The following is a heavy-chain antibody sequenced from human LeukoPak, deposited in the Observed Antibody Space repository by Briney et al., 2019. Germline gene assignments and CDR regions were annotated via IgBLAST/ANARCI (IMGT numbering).Heavy chain of an antibody. J-gene: IGHJ6*03. CDR2: IYPGDSDT. D-gene: IGHD3-22*01. Sequence: GESLKISCEGSGYNFTRYWIGWVRQMPGKGLEWMGIIYPGDSDTRYSPSFEGQVTISADKSVSTAYLQWSSLKASDTAIYYCARIGPEDYYYYYYMDVWGKGTTVTVSS. CDR3: ARIGPEDYYYYYYMDV. CDR1: GYNFTRYW. V-gene: IGHV5-51*01.